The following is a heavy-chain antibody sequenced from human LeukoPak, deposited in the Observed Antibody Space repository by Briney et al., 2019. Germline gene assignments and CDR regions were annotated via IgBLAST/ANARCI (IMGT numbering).Heavy chain of an antibody. J-gene: IGHJ4*02. Sequence: PGGSLRLSCAASGFTFDDYAMHWVRQAPGKGLEWVSLISWDGGSTYYADSVKGRFTISRDNSKNSLYLQMNSLRAEDTALYYCAKDMDYYGSEINYWGQGTLVTVSS. D-gene: IGHD3-10*01. CDR3: AKDMDYYGSEINY. CDR1: GFTFDDYA. CDR2: ISWDGGST. V-gene: IGHV3-43D*04.